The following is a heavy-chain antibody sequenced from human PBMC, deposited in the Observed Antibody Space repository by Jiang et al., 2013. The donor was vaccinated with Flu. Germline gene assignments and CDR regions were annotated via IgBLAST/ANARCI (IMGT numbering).Heavy chain of an antibody. J-gene: IGHJ4*02. CDR2: IIPILGIA. Sequence: KASGGTFSSYAISWVRQAPGQGLEWMGGIIPILGIANYAQKFQGRVTITADKSTSTAYMELSSLRSEDTAVYYCARASSGYCSGGSCFSGGYWGQGTLVTVSS. CDR1: GGTFSSYA. D-gene: IGHD2-15*01. CDR3: ARASSGYCSGGSCFSGGY. V-gene: IGHV1-69*10.